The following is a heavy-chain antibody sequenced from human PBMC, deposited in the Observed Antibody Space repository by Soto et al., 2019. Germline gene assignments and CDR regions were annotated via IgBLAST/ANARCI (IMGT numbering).Heavy chain of an antibody. D-gene: IGHD6-13*01. CDR3: ARVGRGGSSWYKTTFNWFDP. CDR1: GFTVSSNY. Sequence: PGGSLRLSCAASGFTVSSNYMSWVRQAPGKGLEWVSVIYSGGSTYYADSVKGRFTISRDNSKNTLYLQMNSLRAEDTAVYYCARVGRGGSSWYKTTFNWFDPWGQGTLVTVSS. CDR2: IYSGGST. V-gene: IGHV3-66*01. J-gene: IGHJ5*02.